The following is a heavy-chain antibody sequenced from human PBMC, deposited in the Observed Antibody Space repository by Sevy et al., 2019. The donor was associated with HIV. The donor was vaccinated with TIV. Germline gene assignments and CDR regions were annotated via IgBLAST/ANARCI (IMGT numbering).Heavy chain of an antibody. D-gene: IGHD7-27*01. CDR3: ARGRLTGIGFDY. Sequence: ASVKVSCKASGYTFTSYDINWVRQATGQGLEWMGWMNPNSGNTGYAQKFQGRVTMTRNTSISTAYMELSSLRSEDTAVYYCARGRLTGIGFDYWGQGTLVTFSS. CDR1: GYTFTSYD. J-gene: IGHJ4*02. CDR2: MNPNSGNT. V-gene: IGHV1-8*01.